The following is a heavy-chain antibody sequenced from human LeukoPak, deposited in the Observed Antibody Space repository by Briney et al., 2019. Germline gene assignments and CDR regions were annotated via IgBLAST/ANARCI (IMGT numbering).Heavy chain of an antibody. CDR3: ARPDIVVVPAASSYFDY. V-gene: IGHV3-9*01. Sequence: PGGSLRLSCAASGFTFDDYAMHWVRQAPGKGLEWVSGISWNSGSIGYADSVKGRFTISRDNSKNTLYLQMNSLRAEDTAVYYCARPDIVVVPAASSYFDYWGQGTLVTVSS. J-gene: IGHJ4*02. CDR2: ISWNSGSI. CDR1: GFTFDDYA. D-gene: IGHD2-2*01.